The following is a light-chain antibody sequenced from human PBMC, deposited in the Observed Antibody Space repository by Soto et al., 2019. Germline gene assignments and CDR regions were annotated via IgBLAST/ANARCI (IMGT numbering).Light chain of an antibody. CDR2: GAS. CDR3: PQYGRSPFT. Sequence: EIAVTPSPGTVSVYQGATAILSCRASQSVSSNYVAWFHQKPGQAPRLLIYGASSRATGVPDRFSASGSGTDFTLTISRLEPEDFAVYYCPQYGRSPFTFGPGTKVDI. J-gene: IGKJ3*01. CDR1: QSVSSNY. V-gene: IGKV3-20*01.